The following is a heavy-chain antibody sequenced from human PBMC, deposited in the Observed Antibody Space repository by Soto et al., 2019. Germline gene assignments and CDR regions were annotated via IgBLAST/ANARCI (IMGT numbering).Heavy chain of an antibody. CDR2: IIPIFGTA. J-gene: IGHJ4*02. V-gene: IGHV1-69*01. D-gene: IGHD3-10*01. CDR3: ARGRRFNYGSGKGTSYYFDY. CDR1: GGTFSSYA. Sequence: QVQLVQSGAEVKKPGSSVKGSCKASGGTFSSYAISWVRQAPGQGLECMGGIIPIFGTANYAQKFQGRVTITADESTSTGYMELSSLRSEDKAVYYCARGRRFNYGSGKGTSYYFDYWGQGTLVTVSS.